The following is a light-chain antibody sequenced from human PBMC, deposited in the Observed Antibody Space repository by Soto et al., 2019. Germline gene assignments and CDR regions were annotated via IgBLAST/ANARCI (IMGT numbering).Light chain of an antibody. Sequence: EIVMTQSPATLSVSPGERATLSCRASQSVSSNLAWFQQKPAQAPRLLISGASTRATGIPARFSGSGSGTEFTLTISSLQSEDFAVYYCQQYNNWPWTFGQGTKVEIK. CDR3: QQYNNWPWT. V-gene: IGKV3-15*01. CDR2: GAS. J-gene: IGKJ1*01. CDR1: QSVSSN.